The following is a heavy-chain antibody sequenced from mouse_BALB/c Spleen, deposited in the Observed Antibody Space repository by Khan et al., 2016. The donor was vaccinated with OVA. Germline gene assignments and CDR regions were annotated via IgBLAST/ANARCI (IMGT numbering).Heavy chain of an antibody. CDR3: AGGRTY. D-gene: IGHD3-3*01. J-gene: IGHJ3*01. Sequence: QLEESGPGLVKPSQSLSLTCTVTGYSITSDYAWNWIRQFPGNKLEWMGYITYSGSTSYTQSLKSRISITRDTSKNQFFLQLNSVTTEDTATYYCAGGRTYWGQGTLVTVSA. CDR1: GYSITSDYA. CDR2: ITYSGST. V-gene: IGHV3-2*02.